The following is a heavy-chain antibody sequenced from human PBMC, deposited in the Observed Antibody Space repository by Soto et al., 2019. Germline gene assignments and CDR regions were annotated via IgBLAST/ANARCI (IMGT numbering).Heavy chain of an antibody. J-gene: IGHJ4*02. Sequence: GGSLRLSCAASGFMFNNYAMSWVRQAPGKGLEWVSTVSVSGGTTYYADSLKGRFTISRDNSKKTVYLQMNRLRADDTAIYYCAKGIYYYDCGGYRLFDYWGQGTLVTVSS. CDR3: AKGIYYYDCGGYRLFDY. CDR1: GFMFNNYA. D-gene: IGHD3-22*01. CDR2: VSVSGGTT. V-gene: IGHV3-23*01.